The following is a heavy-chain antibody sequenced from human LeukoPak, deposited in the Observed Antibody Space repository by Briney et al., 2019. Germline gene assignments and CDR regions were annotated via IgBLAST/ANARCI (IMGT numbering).Heavy chain of an antibody. D-gene: IGHD3-22*01. CDR3: ARGVSEYYYDSSGYYTGSYDP. Sequence: GGSLRLSCAASGFTFSDYWMHWVRQAPGKGPVWVSRISSDGSSTSYADSVKGRFTVSRDNAKNTLYLQMNSLRAEDTAVYYCARGVSEYYYDSSGYYTGSYDPWGQGTLVTVSS. V-gene: IGHV3-74*01. J-gene: IGHJ5*02. CDR2: ISSDGSST. CDR1: GFTFSDYW.